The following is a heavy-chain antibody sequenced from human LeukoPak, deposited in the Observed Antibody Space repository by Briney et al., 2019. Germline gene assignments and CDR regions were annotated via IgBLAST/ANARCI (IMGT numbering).Heavy chain of an antibody. D-gene: IGHD2-8*01. CDR1: GDTFTTYA. V-gene: IGHV1-69*06. CDR2: IIPMFGTP. J-gene: IGHJ5*02. Sequence: ASVKVSCKTSGDTFTTYAIIWVRQAPGQGLERMGGIIPMFGTPNYAQRLQGRVTITADKSTKTAYMELSSLRSEDTAVYYCARAGIPGYCTNVTCSNWLDPWGQGTLVTVSS. CDR3: ARAGIPGYCTNVTCSNWLDP.